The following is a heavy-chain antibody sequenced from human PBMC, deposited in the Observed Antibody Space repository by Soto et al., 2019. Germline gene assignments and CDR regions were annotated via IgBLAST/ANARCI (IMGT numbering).Heavy chain of an antibody. J-gene: IGHJ4*02. D-gene: IGHD6-19*01. CDR3: ARPKGSYSSGYYYFDY. CDR1: GGTFSTYA. CDR2: IIPLFGTA. V-gene: IGHV1-69*01. Sequence: QVQLVQSGAEVKQPGSSVKVSGKTSGGTFSTYAIYWVRQAPGQGLEWMGAIIPLFGTADYAQKFQGRVTITADESTSTAYTELSSLRSEDTAVYYCARPKGSYSSGYYYFDYWGQGTLVTVSS.